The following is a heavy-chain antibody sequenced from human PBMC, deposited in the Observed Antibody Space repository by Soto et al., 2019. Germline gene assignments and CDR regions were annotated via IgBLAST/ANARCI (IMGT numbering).Heavy chain of an antibody. D-gene: IGHD3-10*01. CDR3: ARVGSALDY. J-gene: IGHJ4*02. Sequence: QVQLLQSGAEVKKPGASVKVSCKASGYTFTNYFISWVRQAPGQGLEWMGWISAYNGNTNNAQQLQGRFTMTTDTSKRNANMELRSLGSDDTAVYYCARVGSALDYWGQGTLVTVSS. CDR2: ISAYNGNT. CDR1: GYTFTNYF. V-gene: IGHV1-18*01.